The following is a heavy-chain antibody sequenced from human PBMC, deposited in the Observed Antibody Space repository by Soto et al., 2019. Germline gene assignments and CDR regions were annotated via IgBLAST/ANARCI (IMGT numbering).Heavy chain of an antibody. CDR2: SRTKPKGYTT. V-gene: IGHV3-72*01. J-gene: IGHJ4*02. CDR3: ARASNRSGYTSFFDY. Sequence: EVQLVESGGGLVQPGGSLRLSCAASGFTFSDHYMDWVRQAPGKGLEWVGRSRTKPKGYTTEYAASVKGRFTISRDDSKNSLYLQMDSLKTEDTAVYYCARASNRSGYTSFFDYWGQGTLVTVSS. CDR1: GFTFSDHY. D-gene: IGHD5-18*01.